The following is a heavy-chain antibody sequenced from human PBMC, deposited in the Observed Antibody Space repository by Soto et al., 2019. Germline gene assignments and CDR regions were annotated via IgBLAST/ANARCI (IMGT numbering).Heavy chain of an antibody. D-gene: IGHD1-1*01. CDR3: ARVRYGDY. CDR1: GYGFTTYG. CDR2: ISAHNGNT. Sequence: QVHLVQSGAEVKKPGASVKVSCKGSGYGFTTYGITWVRQAPGQGLEWMAWISAHNGNTNYAQKLQGRVTVTRDTSTITAYMELRSLRAADTAVYSCARVRYGDYWGKGALVTVSS. J-gene: IGHJ4*01. V-gene: IGHV1-18*01.